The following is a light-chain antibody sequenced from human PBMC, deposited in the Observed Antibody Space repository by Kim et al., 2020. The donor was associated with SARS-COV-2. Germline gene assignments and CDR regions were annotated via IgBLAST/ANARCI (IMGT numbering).Light chain of an antibody. CDR2: GAS. CDR1: QSVDRN. CDR3: QQYENWPRT. J-gene: IGKJ1*01. Sequence: EIVMTQSPATLSVSPGETVTLSCRASQSVDRNLAWYQQKPGQAPRVLIYGASTRATGLPARISGSGSGTDFTLTISSLQSEDFAVYYCQQYENWPRTFGQGTMVDIK. V-gene: IGKV3-15*01.